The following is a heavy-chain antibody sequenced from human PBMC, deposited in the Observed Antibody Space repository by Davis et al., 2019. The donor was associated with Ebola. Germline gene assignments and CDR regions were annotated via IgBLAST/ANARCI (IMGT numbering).Heavy chain of an antibody. Sequence: SETLSLTCTVSGGSISTGGYYWSWIRQHPGKGLEWIGYIYYNGNTYYNPSLKSRITISVDTSKNQFSLKLSSVTAADTAVYYCARDRYSSGWSSNWFDPWGQGTLVTVSS. J-gene: IGHJ5*02. CDR2: IYYNGNT. CDR3: ARDRYSSGWSSNWFDP. CDR1: GGSISTGGYY. V-gene: IGHV4-31*03. D-gene: IGHD6-19*01.